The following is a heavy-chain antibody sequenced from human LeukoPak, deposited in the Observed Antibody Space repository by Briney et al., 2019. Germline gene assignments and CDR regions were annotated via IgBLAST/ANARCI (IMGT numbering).Heavy chain of an antibody. CDR1: GGSISSYY. Sequence: SETLSLTCDVSGGSISSYYWSWIRQPPGKGLEWIGYIYYSGSTNYNPSLKSRVTISVDTSKNQFSLKLSSVTAADTAVYYCARSSGYYDSFWFDPWGQGTLVTVSS. CDR3: ARSSGYYDSFWFDP. D-gene: IGHD3-22*01. J-gene: IGHJ5*02. V-gene: IGHV4-59*01. CDR2: IYYSGST.